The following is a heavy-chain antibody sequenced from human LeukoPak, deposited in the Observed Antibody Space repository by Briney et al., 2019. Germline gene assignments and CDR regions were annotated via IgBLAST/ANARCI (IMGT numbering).Heavy chain of an antibody. CDR1: GFTFDDYA. D-gene: IGHD2-2*01. V-gene: IGHV3-9*01. CDR3: ARAGGICSSTSCYGTDFDY. Sequence: GGSLRLSCAASGFTFDDYAMHWVRQAPGKGLEWVSGISWNSGSIGYADSVKGRFTISRDNAKNSLYLQMNSLRAEDTALYHCARAGGICSSTSCYGTDFDYWGQGTLVTVSS. J-gene: IGHJ4*02. CDR2: ISWNSGSI.